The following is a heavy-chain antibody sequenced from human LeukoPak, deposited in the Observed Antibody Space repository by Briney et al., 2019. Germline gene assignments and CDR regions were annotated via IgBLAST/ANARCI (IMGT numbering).Heavy chain of an antibody. CDR2: INTNTGNP. CDR3: ARDKSYGGNSGVFDY. D-gene: IGHD4-23*01. V-gene: IGHV7-4-1*02. J-gene: IGHJ4*02. CDR1: GGTFSSYA. Sequence: ASVKVSCKASGGTFSSYAISWVRQAPGQGLEWMGWINTNTGNPTYAQGFTGRFVFSLDISVSTAYLQISSLKAEDTAVYYCARDKSYGGNSGVFDYWGQGTLVTVSS.